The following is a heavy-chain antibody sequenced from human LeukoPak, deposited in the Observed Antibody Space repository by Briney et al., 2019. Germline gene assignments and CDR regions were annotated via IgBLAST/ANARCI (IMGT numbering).Heavy chain of an antibody. CDR2: IKQDGSEK. J-gene: IGHJ4*02. Sequence: GGSLRLSCAASGFTFSRYWMSWVRQAPGKGLEWVASIKQDGSEKYYVDSVKGRFIISRDNAKNSLYLQMNSLRAEDTAVYYCARGCSSTSCYADYWGQGTLVTVSS. D-gene: IGHD2-2*01. CDR3: ARGCSSTSCYADY. V-gene: IGHV3-7*01. CDR1: GFTFSRYW.